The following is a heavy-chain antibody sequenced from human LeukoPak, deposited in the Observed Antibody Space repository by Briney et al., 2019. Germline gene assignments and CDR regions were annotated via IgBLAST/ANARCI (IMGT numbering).Heavy chain of an antibody. CDR3: AKDSSVYYYDSRNLDY. V-gene: IGHV3-66*02. J-gene: IGHJ4*02. CDR2: ISNDGRT. D-gene: IGHD3-22*01. Sequence: GGSLRLSCAASGFSVSTYYMTWVRQAPGNGLESVSVISNDGRTYYAGSVKGRFTISRDNSKNTLYLQMNSLRAEDTAVYYCAKDSSVYYYDSRNLDYWGQGTLVTVSS. CDR1: GFSVSTYY.